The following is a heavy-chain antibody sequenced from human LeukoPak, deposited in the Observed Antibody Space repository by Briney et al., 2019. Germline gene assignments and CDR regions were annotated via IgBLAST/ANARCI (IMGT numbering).Heavy chain of an antibody. V-gene: IGHV4-34*01. CDR2: INHSGST. CDR1: GGSFSGYY. Sequence: SETLSLTCAVYGGSFSGYYWSWIRQPPGKGLEWIGEINHSGSTNYNLSLKSRVTISVDTSKNQFSLKLSSVTAADTAVYYCARGRRGTAMAPYYFDYWGQGTLVTVSS. D-gene: IGHD5-18*01. J-gene: IGHJ4*02. CDR3: ARGRRGTAMAPYYFDY.